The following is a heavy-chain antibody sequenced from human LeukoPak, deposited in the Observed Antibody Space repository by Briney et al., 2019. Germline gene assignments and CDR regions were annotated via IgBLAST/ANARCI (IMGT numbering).Heavy chain of an antibody. V-gene: IGHV1-2*02. J-gene: IGHJ4*02. CDR3: ARGAGQWRLKGAH. D-gene: IGHD1-26*01. CDR2: INPHSGDT. CDR1: GYSFTDYY. Sequence: GASVKVSCKASGYSFTDYYIHWVRQAPGQGLEWMGCINPHSGDTKYAQKFQARVTMTRDTSISTAYMELSSLRSEDTAVYYCARGAGQWRLKGAHWGQGTLVTVSS.